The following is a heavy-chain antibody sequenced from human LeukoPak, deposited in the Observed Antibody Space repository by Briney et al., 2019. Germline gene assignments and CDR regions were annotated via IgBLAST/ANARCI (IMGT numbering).Heavy chain of an antibody. CDR2: IYYSGTT. CDR3: ARALRIFLGYGYGTSYFDY. J-gene: IGHJ4*02. Sequence: SETQSLTCTVSGASISSSSYYWGWIRQPPGMGLEWIGNIYYSGTTYYNPSLKSRVTISIDTSQKHFSLELSSVTAADTAMYYCARALRIFLGYGYGTSYFDYWDQGSLVTVSS. CDR1: GASISSSSYY. V-gene: IGHV4-39*07. D-gene: IGHD2/OR15-2a*01.